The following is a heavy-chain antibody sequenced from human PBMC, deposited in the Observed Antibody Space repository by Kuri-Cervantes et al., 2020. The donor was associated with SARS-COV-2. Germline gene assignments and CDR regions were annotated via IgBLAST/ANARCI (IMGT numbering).Heavy chain of an antibody. J-gene: IGHJ6*01. CDR2: IYYSGST. V-gene: IGHV4-39*01. CDR1: GGSISSSSYY. CDR3: ARHEAIGAPETGYYYGMDV. D-gene: IGHD6-13*01. Sequence: GSLRLSCTVSGGSISSSSYYWGWIRQPPGKGLEWIGSIYYSGSTYYNPSLKSRVTISGDTSKNQFSLKLNSLTAADTAVYYCARHEAIGAPETGYYYGMDVWGQGTMVTVSS.